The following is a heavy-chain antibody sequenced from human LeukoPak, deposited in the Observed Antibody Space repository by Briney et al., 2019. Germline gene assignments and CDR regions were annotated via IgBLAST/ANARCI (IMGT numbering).Heavy chain of an antibody. V-gene: IGHV4-39*07. CDR3: ARSDPGFWSGYYFDY. D-gene: IGHD3-3*01. Sequence: SETLSLTCTVSGGSISSSSYYWGWIRQPPGKGLEWIGSIYYSGSTYYNPSLKSRVTISVDTSKNQFSLKLSSVTAADTAVYYCARSDPGFWSGYYFDYWGQGTLVTVSS. CDR2: IYYSGST. J-gene: IGHJ4*02. CDR1: GGSISSSSYY.